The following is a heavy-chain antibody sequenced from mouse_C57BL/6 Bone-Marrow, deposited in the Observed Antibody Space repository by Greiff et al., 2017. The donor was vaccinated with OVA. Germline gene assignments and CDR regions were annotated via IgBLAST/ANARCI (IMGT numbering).Heavy chain of an antibody. D-gene: IGHD2-4*01. Sequence: EVQLQESGPVLVKPGASVKMSCKASGYTFTDYYMNWVKQSHGKSLEWIGVINPYNGGTSYNQKFKGKATLTVDKSSSTAYMELNSLTSEDSAVYYCARDYDGGFAYWGQGTLVTVSA. CDR2: INPYNGGT. J-gene: IGHJ3*01. CDR3: ARDYDGGFAY. CDR1: GYTFTDYY. V-gene: IGHV1-19*01.